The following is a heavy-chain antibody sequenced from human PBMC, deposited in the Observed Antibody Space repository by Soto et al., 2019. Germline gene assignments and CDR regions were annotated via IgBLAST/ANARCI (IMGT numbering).Heavy chain of an antibody. CDR3: ARARRVRRYDFWSGYPNFDY. CDR2: INHSGST. CDR1: GGSFSGYY. V-gene: IGHV4-34*01. J-gene: IGHJ4*02. D-gene: IGHD3-3*01. Sequence: SETLSLTCAVYGGSFSGYYWSWIRQPPGKGLEWIGEINHSGSTNYNPSLKSRVTISVDTSKNQFSLKLSSVTAADTVVYYCARARRVRRYDFWSGYPNFDYWGQGTLVTVSS.